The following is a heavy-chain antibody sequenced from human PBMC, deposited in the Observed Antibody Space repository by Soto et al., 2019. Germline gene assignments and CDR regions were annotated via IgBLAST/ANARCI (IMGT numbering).Heavy chain of an antibody. CDR1: EFTFSSYA. V-gene: IGHV3-23*01. CDR2: ISGSGGST. D-gene: IGHD3-16*01. Sequence: GSLRLSCAASEFTFSSYAMSWVRQAPGKGLEWVSGISGSGGSTYYADSVKGRFTISRDNSKNTLYLQMNSLRAEDTAVYYCAKDREYYFDYWGQGTLVTVYS. CDR3: AKDREYYFDY. J-gene: IGHJ4*02.